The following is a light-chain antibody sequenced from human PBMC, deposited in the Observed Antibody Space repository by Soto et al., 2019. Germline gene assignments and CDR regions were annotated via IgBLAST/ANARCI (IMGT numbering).Light chain of an antibody. CDR2: DAS. CDR3: QQYDNLPIT. Sequence: DIQMTQSPPSLSASVGDRGTITCQASQDISNYFNWYQQKPGKDPKLLIYDASNLETGVPSGFGGSGSGTDFTFTISSLQAEDIATYYWQQYDNLPITFGQGTRLEIK. V-gene: IGKV1-33*01. J-gene: IGKJ5*01. CDR1: QDISNY.